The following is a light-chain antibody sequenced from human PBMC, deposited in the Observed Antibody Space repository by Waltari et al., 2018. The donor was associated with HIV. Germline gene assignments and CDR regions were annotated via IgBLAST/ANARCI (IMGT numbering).Light chain of an antibody. CDR3: QQGHTTPRT. V-gene: IGKV1-39*01. Sequence: VGDSVNITCRASQNIYSFLNWYQHKPGKVPKVLIYAASTLENGVPSRFRGTGSSTDFTLTINNVQPEDFATYFCQQGHTTPRTFGQGTNVEIK. J-gene: IGKJ2*01. CDR2: AAS. CDR1: QNIYSF.